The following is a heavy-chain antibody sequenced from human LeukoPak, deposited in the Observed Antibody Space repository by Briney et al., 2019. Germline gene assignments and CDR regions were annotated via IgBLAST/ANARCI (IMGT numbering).Heavy chain of an antibody. Sequence: SETLSLTCTVSGGSISISSYYWGWIRQHPGNGLEWFESIYYSGSTYYNPSLKSRVTISVDTAKNQFSLKQSSVTAADTAVHHCARLKGPLGTYYFDYWGQGTLVTVSS. J-gene: IGHJ4*02. CDR1: GGSISISSYY. V-gene: IGHV4-39*01. CDR3: ARLKGPLGTYYFDY. D-gene: IGHD3-16*02. CDR2: IYYSGST.